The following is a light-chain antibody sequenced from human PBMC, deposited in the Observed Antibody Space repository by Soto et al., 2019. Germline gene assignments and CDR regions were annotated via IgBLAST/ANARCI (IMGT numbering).Light chain of an antibody. V-gene: IGLV2-8*01. Sequence: QSALTQPPSASGSPGQSVTISCTGTSSDVAAYNYVSWYQQHPGKAPKLLIYEVSKRPSGVPDRFSGSKSGNTASLTVSGRQAEDEADYYCSSYTGNNNPYVFGTGTKLTVL. J-gene: IGLJ1*01. CDR3: SSYTGNNNPYV. CDR2: EVS. CDR1: SSDVAAYNY.